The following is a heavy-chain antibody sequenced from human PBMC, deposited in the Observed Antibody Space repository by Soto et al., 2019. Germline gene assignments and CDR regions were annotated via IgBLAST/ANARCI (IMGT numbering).Heavy chain of an antibody. Sequence: KPSETLSLTCTVSGGSISSSSYYWGWIRQPPGKGLEWIGSIYYSGSTYYNPSLKSRVTISVDTSKNQFSLKLSSVTAADTAVYYCARHYGSGSYMFSNWFDLWGQGTLVTVSS. V-gene: IGHV4-39*01. D-gene: IGHD3-10*01. CDR1: GGSISSSSYY. CDR2: IYYSGST. J-gene: IGHJ5*02. CDR3: ARHYGSGSYMFSNWFDL.